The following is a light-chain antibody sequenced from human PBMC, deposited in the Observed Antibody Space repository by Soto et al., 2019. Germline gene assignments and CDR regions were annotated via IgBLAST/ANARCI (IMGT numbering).Light chain of an antibody. CDR2: GAS. CDR3: QQYGTSPPIT. Sequence: EIVLTQSPGTLSLSPGERATLFCRASQSVSSSYLAWYQQKPGQAPRRLIYGASSRATGIPDRFSGSGSGTDFTLNITRLEPEDFAVYYCQQYGTSPPITFGQGTRLEIK. V-gene: IGKV3-20*01. J-gene: IGKJ5*01. CDR1: QSVSSSY.